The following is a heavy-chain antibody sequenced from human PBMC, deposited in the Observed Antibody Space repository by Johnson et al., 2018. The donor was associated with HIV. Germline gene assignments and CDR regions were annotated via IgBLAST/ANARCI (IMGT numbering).Heavy chain of an antibody. Sequence: VQLVESGGGLVQPGGSLRLSCAASGFTVSSNYMSWVRQAPGKGLEWVSVIYSGGSTYYADSVKGRFTISRDNSKNTLYLQMNSLRAEDTAVYYCARDGWGSRGWDDAFDIWSQGTMVTVSS. CDR2: IYSGGST. V-gene: IGHV3-66*02. CDR3: ARDGWGSRGWDDAFDI. D-gene: IGHD5-24*01. J-gene: IGHJ3*02. CDR1: GFTVSSNY.